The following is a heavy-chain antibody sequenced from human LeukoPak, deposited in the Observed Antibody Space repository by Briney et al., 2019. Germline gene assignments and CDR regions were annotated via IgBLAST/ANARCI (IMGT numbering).Heavy chain of an antibody. Sequence: GGSPRLSCAASGFTFSSYGMSWVRQAPGKGLEWVSATSGSGGKTYYADSVKGRFTISRDNSKNTLYLQMNSLRAEDTAIYYCAKDHGDYAFDYWGQGTLVTVSS. CDR3: AKDHGDYAFDY. V-gene: IGHV3-23*01. CDR1: GFTFSSYG. D-gene: IGHD4-17*01. CDR2: TSGSGGKT. J-gene: IGHJ4*02.